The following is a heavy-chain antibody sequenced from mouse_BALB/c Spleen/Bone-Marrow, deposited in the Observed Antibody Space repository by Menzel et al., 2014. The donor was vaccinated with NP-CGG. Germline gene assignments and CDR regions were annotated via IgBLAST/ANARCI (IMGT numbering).Heavy chain of an antibody. Sequence: EVHLVESGGGLVQPGGSRKLSCAASGFTFSDYGMAWVRQAPGKGPEWVAFISNLAYSIYYADTVTGRFTISRENAKNTLYLEMSSLRSEDTAMYYCARLHYYGYGGFAYWGQGTLVTVSA. CDR2: ISNLAYSI. J-gene: IGHJ3*01. CDR3: ARLHYYGYGGFAY. V-gene: IGHV5-15*02. D-gene: IGHD1-2*01. CDR1: GFTFSDYG.